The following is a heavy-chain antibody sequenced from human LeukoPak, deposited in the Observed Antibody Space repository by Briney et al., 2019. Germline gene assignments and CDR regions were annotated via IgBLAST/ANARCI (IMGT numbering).Heavy chain of an antibody. Sequence: PGGSLRLSCAASGFTFSNYAMNWVRQAPGKGLEWVSGISGSGGSTYYADSVKGRFTISRDNSKNTLYLQMNSLRAEDTAVYYCAKVRYSGYYFDYWGQGTLVTVSS. J-gene: IGHJ4*02. CDR1: GFTFSNYA. V-gene: IGHV3-23*01. CDR2: ISGSGGST. CDR3: AKVRYSGYYFDY. D-gene: IGHD2-21*01.